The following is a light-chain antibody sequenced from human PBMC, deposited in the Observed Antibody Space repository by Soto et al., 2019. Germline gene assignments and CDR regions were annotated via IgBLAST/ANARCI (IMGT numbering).Light chain of an antibody. J-gene: IGLJ3*02. Sequence: QSVLTQPPSASGTPGQRVTISCSGSRSNIGRSDVYWYQQLPGTAPKLLIHNNNQRPSGVPDRVSGSKSGTSASLAISGLQSEDEADYYCAVWDDSVNGWVFGGGTQLTVL. CDR1: RSNIGRSD. CDR2: NNN. V-gene: IGLV1-44*01. CDR3: AVWDDSVNGWV.